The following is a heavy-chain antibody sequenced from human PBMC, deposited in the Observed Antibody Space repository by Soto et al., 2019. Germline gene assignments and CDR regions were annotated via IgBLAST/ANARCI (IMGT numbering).Heavy chain of an antibody. Sequence: GGSLRLSCAASGFTFSSYAMSWVRQAPGKGLEWVSAISGSGGSTYYADSVKGRFTISRDNSKNTLYLQMNSLRAEDTAVYYCAKALPLPRIAVAGTFDYWGQGTLVTVSS. V-gene: IGHV3-23*01. D-gene: IGHD6-19*01. J-gene: IGHJ4*02. CDR3: AKALPLPRIAVAGTFDY. CDR1: GFTFSSYA. CDR2: ISGSGGST.